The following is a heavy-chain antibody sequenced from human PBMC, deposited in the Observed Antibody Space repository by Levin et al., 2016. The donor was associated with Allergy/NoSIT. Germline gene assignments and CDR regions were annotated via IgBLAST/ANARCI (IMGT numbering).Heavy chain of an antibody. CDR2: ISYDGSNK. CDR1: GFTFSSYA. Sequence: GGSLRLSCAASGFTFSSYAMHWVRQAPGKGLEWVAVISYDGSNKYYADSVKGRFTISRDNSKNTLYLQMNSLRAEDTAVYYCARDQWSSGWYASHYYYYGMDVWGQGTTVTVSS. CDR3: ARDQWSSGWYASHYYYYGMDV. D-gene: IGHD6-19*01. J-gene: IGHJ6*02. V-gene: IGHV3-30*04.